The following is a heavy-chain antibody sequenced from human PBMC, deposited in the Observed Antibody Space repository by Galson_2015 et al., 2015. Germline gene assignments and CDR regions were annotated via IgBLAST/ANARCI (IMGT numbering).Heavy chain of an antibody. J-gene: IGHJ6*02. D-gene: IGHD1-26*01. CDR1: GYTFFTNY. V-gene: IGHV1-46*01. CDR2: INPSGGPT. Sequence: SVKVSCKASGYTFFTNYIHWVRQAPGQGLEWMGIINPSGGPTSYAQQFQGRVTMTRDTSTSTVFMELSSLRSEDTAVYYCARGIVGAIYYYYGMDVWGQGTTVTVSS. CDR3: ARGIVGAIYYYYGMDV.